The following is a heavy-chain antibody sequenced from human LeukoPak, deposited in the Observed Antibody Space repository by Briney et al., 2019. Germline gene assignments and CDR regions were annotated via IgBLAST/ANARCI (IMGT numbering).Heavy chain of an antibody. CDR1: GYTFTDYY. CDR3: ARGVYYDSSGYLRGDFDY. D-gene: IGHD3-22*01. J-gene: IGHJ4*02. CDR2: INTNSGGI. Sequence: GASVKVSCKASGYTFTDYYIHWVRQAPGQGLGWMGWINTNSGGIKYAQKFQGRVIMTRDTSLITAYMELSRLRSDDTAAYYCARGVYYDSSGYLRGDFDYWGQGTLVTVSS. V-gene: IGHV1-2*02.